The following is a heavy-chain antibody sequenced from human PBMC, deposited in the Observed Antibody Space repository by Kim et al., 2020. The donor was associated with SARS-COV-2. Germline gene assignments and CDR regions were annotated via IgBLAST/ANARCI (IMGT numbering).Heavy chain of an antibody. Sequence: GGSLRLSCAASGFTFSSYAMSWVRQAPGKGLEWVSAISGSGGSTYYADSVKGRFTISRDNSKNTLYLQMNSLRAEDTAVYYCAKDQGFGDIAHYYYYGMDVWGQGTTVTVSS. CDR2: ISGSGGST. V-gene: IGHV3-23*01. D-gene: IGHD3-10*01. CDR1: GFTFSSYA. J-gene: IGHJ6*02. CDR3: AKDQGFGDIAHYYYYGMDV.